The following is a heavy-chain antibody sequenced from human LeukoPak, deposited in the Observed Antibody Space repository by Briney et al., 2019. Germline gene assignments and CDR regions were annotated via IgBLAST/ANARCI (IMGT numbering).Heavy chain of an antibody. CDR1: GASITNDDYY. CDR2: IYFSGST. CDR3: ARRAPFSNWFDP. V-gene: IGHV4-31*03. J-gene: IGHJ5*02. D-gene: IGHD2-2*01. Sequence: SETLSLTCTVSGASITNDDYYWSWIRQRPGKGLEWIGYIYFSGSTYYNPTLKGRASVSVDPSKSPFSLWLPSVTAADTAVYYCARRAPFSNWFDPWGQGTLVIVSS.